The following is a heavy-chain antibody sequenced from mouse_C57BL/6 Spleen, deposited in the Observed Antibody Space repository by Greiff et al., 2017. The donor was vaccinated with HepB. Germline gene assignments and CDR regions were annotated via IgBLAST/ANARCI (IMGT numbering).Heavy chain of an antibody. CDR3: ARGYGSIYYFDY. D-gene: IGHD1-1*01. CDR1: GYTFTSYW. Sequence: QVHVKQPGAELVKPGASVKMSCKASGYTFTSYWITWVKQRPGQGLEWIGDIYPGSGSTNYNEKFKSKATLTVDTSSSTAYMQLSSLTSEDSAVYYCARGYGSIYYFDYWGQGTTLTVSS. CDR2: IYPGSGST. J-gene: IGHJ2*01. V-gene: IGHV1-55*01.